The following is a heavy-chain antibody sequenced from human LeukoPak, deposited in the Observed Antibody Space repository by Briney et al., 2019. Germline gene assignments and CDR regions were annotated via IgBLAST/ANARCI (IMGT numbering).Heavy chain of an antibody. V-gene: IGHV4-59*01. CDR2: IYYSGST. CDR3: ARDQKKRGPFYYYYYGMDV. Sequence: SSETLSLTCTVSGGSISSYYWSWIRQPPGKGLEWIGYIYYSGSTNYNPSLKSRVTISVDTSKNQFSLKLSSVTAADTAVYYCARDQKKRGPFYYYYYGMDVWGQGTTVTVSS. J-gene: IGHJ6*02. CDR1: GGSISSYY. D-gene: IGHD5-12*01.